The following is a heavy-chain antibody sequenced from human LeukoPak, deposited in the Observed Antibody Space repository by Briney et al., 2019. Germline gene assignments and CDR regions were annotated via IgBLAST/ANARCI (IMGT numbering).Heavy chain of an antibody. J-gene: IGHJ2*01. CDR2: VSSTSSYI. D-gene: IGHD2-15*01. Sequence: PGGSLRLSCAASGFTFSSYAMNWVRQAPGKGLEWVSSVSSTSSYIYYADSVKGRFTISRDNAKNSLYLQMNSLRAEDTAAYYCARDQAVWYFDLWGRGTLVTVPS. CDR3: ARDQAVWYFDL. CDR1: GFTFSSYA. V-gene: IGHV3-21*01.